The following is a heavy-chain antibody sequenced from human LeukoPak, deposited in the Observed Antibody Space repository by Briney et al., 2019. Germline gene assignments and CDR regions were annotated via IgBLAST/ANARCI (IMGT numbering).Heavy chain of an antibody. CDR1: GFTFSSYG. D-gene: IGHD3-22*01. CDR3: KSYDSGAATNDY. J-gene: IGHJ4*02. Sequence: GGSLRLSCAASGFTFSSYGMHWVRQAPGKGLEWVAVIWYDGSNKYYADSVKGRFTISRDNSKNTLYLQMNSLRAEDTAVYYCKSYDSGAATNDYWGQGTLVTVSS. CDR2: IWYDGSNK. V-gene: IGHV3-33*01.